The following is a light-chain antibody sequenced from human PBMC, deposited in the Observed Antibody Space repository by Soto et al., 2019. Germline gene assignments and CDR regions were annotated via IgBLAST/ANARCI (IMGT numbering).Light chain of an antibody. V-gene: IGLV2-23*01. CDR3: SSYAGSISVV. J-gene: IGLJ2*01. CDR2: EGS. CDR1: SSDVGSYNL. Sequence: QSALTQPASVSGSPGQSITISCTGTSSDVGSYNLVSWYQQHPGKAPKLMIYEGSKRPSGVSNRFSGSKSGNTASLTISGHEADDEAYYYCSSYAGSISVVFGGGTQLTVL.